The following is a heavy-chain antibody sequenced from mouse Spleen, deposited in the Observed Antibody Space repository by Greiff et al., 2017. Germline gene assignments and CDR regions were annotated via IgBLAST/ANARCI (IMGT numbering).Heavy chain of an antibody. J-gene: IGHJ1*03. D-gene: IGHD2-4*01. CDR1: GYTFTDYY. V-gene: IGHV1-19*01. CDR3: ARRGDDYDEYFDV. Sequence: VQLKESGPVLVKPGASVKMSCKASGYTFTDYYMNWVKQSHGKSLEWIGVINPYNGGTSYNQKFKGKATLTVDKSSSTAYMELNSLTSEDSAVYYCARRGDDYDEYFDVWGTGTTVTVSS. CDR2: INPYNGGT.